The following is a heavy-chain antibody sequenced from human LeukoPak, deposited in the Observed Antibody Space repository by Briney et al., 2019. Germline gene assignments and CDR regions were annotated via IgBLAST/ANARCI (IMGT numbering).Heavy chain of an antibody. D-gene: IGHD3-22*01. CDR3: ARPETYYYDSSGYRY. CDR1: GFTFTNYG. Sequence: GRSLRLSCAASGFTFTNYGMHWVRQAPGKGLEWVSYISSSGSTIYYADSVKGRFTISRDNAKNSLYLQMNSLRAEDTAVYYCARPETYYYDSSGYRYWGQGTLVTVSS. CDR2: ISSSGSTI. J-gene: IGHJ4*02. V-gene: IGHV3-48*04.